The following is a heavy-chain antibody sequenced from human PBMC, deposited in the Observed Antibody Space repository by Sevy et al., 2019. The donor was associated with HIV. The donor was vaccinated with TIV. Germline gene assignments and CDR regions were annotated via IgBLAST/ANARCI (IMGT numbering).Heavy chain of an antibody. V-gene: IGHV3-64*01. D-gene: IGHD1-26*01. CDR1: GFTFSSSA. CDR3: ARVHSGSYYDAFDI. J-gene: IGHJ3*02. CDR2: ISSNGGST. Sequence: GGSLRLSCAASGFTFSSSAMHWVRQAPGKGLEYVSAISSNGGSTYYANSVKGRFTISRDNSKNTLYLQMGSLRAEDMAVYYCARVHSGSYYDAFDIWGQGTMVTVSS.